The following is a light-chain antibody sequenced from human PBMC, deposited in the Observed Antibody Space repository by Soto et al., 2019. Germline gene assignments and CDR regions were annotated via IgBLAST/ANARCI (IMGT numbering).Light chain of an antibody. CDR2: HAS. J-gene: IGKJ1*01. CDR3: QQCFWHWT. V-gene: IGKV1-5*01. Sequence: DIQMTQPPSTLSASVGDRVTITCPASQNIDTSLAWYQQTPGKAPKLPLSHASTLQSGVPSRFGGSGSGTEFTVPITSLQRNDFATYYGQQCFWHWTFGQGTKV. CDR1: QNIDTS.